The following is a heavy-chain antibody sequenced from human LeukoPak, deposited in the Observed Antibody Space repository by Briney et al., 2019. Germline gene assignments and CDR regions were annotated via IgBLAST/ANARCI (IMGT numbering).Heavy chain of an antibody. CDR3: ARQEWQLLDYIDH. CDR1: GYSFTSYW. D-gene: IGHD6-19*01. CDR2: IYPGDSDT. J-gene: IGHJ4*02. V-gene: IGHV5-51*01. Sequence: ESLKISCKGSGYSFTSYWIRWVRQTPGKGPEWMGIIYPGDSDTKYTPSFQGQVTIPTDKSTSTAYLKWRGVMGSDGAMYYCARQEWQLLDYIDHWGQGTLVTVSS.